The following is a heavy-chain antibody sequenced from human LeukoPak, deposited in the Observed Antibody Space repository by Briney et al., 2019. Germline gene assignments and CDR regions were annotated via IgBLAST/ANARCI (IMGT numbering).Heavy chain of an antibody. CDR2: ISYDGSNK. CDR1: GFTFGSYA. D-gene: IGHD3-9*01. V-gene: IGHV3-30*04. CDR3: AQAYDILTGYDY. Sequence: GRSLRLSCAASGFTFGSYAMHWVRQAPGKGLEWVAVISYDGSNKYYADSVKGRFTISRDNSKNTLYLQMNSLRAEDTAVYYCAQAYDILTGYDYWGQGTLVTVSS. J-gene: IGHJ4*02.